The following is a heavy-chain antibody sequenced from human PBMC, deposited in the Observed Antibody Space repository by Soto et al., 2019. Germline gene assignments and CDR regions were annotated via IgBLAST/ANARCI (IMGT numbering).Heavy chain of an antibody. CDR3: ARYNNWNYFWFDP. D-gene: IGHD1-7*01. J-gene: IGHJ5*02. Sequence: QLQLQESGPGLVKPSETLSLTCTVSGGSISSSSYYWGWIRQPPGEGLEWIGSIYYSGSTYYNPSLKSRVTISVDTSKNQFSLKLSSVTATDTAVYYCARYNNWNYFWFDPWGQGTLVTVSS. CDR2: IYYSGST. CDR1: GGSISSSSYY. V-gene: IGHV4-39*01.